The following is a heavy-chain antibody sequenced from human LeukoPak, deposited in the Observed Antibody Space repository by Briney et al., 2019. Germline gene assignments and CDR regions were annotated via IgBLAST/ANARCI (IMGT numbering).Heavy chain of an antibody. D-gene: IGHD3-22*01. CDR1: GFTFSTYA. J-gene: IGHJ4*02. CDR2: ISGSGGSK. V-gene: IGHV3-23*01. CDR3: AGSSSGYSSFDY. Sequence: PGGSLRLSCASSGFTFSTYAMSWGRQAPGQGLNWVSVISGSGGSKDCIDSAKGRFIISRDNSKNTLYLQMNSLRTEDTAVYYCAGSSSGYSSFDYWGQGTLVTVSS.